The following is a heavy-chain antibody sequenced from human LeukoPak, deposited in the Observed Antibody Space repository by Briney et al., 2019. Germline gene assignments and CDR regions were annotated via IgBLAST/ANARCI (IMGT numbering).Heavy chain of an antibody. CDR1: GYTLTELS. CDR3: ATNRRQRNIVVVPAAMHYYYGMDV. CDR2: FDPEDGET. J-gene: IGHJ6*02. D-gene: IGHD2-2*01. V-gene: IGHV1-24*01. Sequence: ASVTVSCKVSGYTLTELSMHWVRQAPGKGLEWMGGFDPEDGETIYAQKFQGRVTMTEDTSTDTAYMELSSLRSEDTAVYYCATNRRQRNIVVVPAAMHYYYGMDVWGQGTTVTVSS.